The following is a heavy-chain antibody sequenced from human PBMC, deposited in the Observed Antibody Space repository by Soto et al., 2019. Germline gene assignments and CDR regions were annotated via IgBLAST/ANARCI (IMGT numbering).Heavy chain of an antibody. Sequence: GGSLRLSCAASGFTFSTYAMSWVRQAPRKGLEWVSAISGNGGDYTYYADSVKGRFTISRDNSKNTLYLQMNSLRAEDTAVYYCVPLCRYCSTTTPSWGQGTLITVSS. J-gene: IGHJ4*02. D-gene: IGHD2-2*01. V-gene: IGHV3-23*01. CDR1: GFTFSTYA. CDR3: VPLCRYCSTTTPS. CDR2: ISGNGGDYT.